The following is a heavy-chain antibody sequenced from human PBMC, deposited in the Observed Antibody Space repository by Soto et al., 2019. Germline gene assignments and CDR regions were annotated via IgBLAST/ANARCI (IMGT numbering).Heavy chain of an antibody. CDR2: ISDSGGTT. CDR3: AKDPYFCSISWYAANFYS. CDR1: GFTFSNYP. D-gene: IGHD2-2*01. Sequence: GGSLRLYCAASGFTFSNYPMSWVRQAPGKGLEWVSYISDSGGTTYYADSVKGRFTISRDNSKNTLYLQMNSLRAEDTAVYYFAKDPYFCSISWYAANFYSCCLRALLTVSA. J-gene: IGHJ4*02. V-gene: IGHV3-23*01.